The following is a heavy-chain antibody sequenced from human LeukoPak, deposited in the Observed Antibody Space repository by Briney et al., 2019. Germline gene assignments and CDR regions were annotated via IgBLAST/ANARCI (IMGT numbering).Heavy chain of an antibody. CDR1: GFTFDDYG. CDR3: ARDLWFGELLFG. J-gene: IGHJ4*02. D-gene: IGHD3-10*01. CDR2: INWNGGST. Sequence: GGSLRLSCAASGFTFDDYGMSWVRQAPGKGLEWVSGINWNGGSTGYADSVKGRFTISRDNAKNSLYLQMNSLSAADTALYYCARDLWFGELLFGGGQGTLVTVSS. V-gene: IGHV3-20*04.